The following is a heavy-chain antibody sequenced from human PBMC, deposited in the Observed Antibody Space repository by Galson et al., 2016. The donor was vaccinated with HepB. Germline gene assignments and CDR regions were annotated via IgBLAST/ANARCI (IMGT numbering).Heavy chain of an antibody. Sequence: SLRLSCAVSRFTFSSYSMNWVRQAPGKGLEWVSSISSSGSYIYYADSVKGRFTISRDNTKNSLHLQMNSLRADDTAVYYCASPRLEYSSGLDYWGQGTLVTVSS. CDR1: RFTFSSYS. D-gene: IGHD6-19*01. CDR3: ASPRLEYSSGLDY. CDR2: ISSSGSYI. J-gene: IGHJ4*02. V-gene: IGHV3-21*01.